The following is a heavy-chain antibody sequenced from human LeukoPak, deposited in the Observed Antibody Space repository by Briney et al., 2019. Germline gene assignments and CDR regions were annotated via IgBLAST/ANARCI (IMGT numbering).Heavy chain of an antibody. CDR1: GFTFSSYW. Sequence: GGSLRLSCAASGFTFSSYWMHWVRQAPGKGLVWVSRINSDGSSTTYADSVKGRFTISRDNAKNTLYLQMNSLRAEDTAVYYCARVVCITNCYAADWGQGTLVTVSS. V-gene: IGHV3-74*01. J-gene: IGHJ4*02. CDR3: ARVVCITNCYAAD. D-gene: IGHD2-2*01. CDR2: INSDGSST.